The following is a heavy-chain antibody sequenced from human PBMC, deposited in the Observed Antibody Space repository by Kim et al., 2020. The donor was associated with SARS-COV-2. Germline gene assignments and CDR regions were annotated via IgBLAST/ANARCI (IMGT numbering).Heavy chain of an antibody. Sequence: GGSLRLSCTASGFTFGDYAMSWFRQAPGKGLEWVGFIRSKAYGGTTEYAASVKGRFTISRDDSKSIAYLQMDSLKTEDTAVYYCTRDPVLLWFGEYKRSGYFDIWGQGTMVTVSS. CDR3: TRDPVLLWFGEYKRSGYFDI. CDR2: IRSKAYGGTT. J-gene: IGHJ3*02. V-gene: IGHV3-49*03. CDR1: GFTFGDYA. D-gene: IGHD3-10*01.